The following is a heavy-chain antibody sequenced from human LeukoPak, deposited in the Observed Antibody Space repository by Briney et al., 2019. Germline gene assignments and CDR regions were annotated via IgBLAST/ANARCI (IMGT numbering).Heavy chain of an antibody. CDR3: ASALSPYFDY. V-gene: IGHV4-34*01. CDR2: INHSGST. D-gene: IGHD4/OR15-4a*01. CDR1: GGSFSGYY. J-gene: IGHJ4*02. Sequence: SETLSLTCAVYGGSFSGYYWSWIRQPPGKGLEWIGEINHSGSTNYNPSLKSRVTISVDTSKNQFSLKLSSVTAADTAVYYCASALSPYFDYWGQGTLVTVSS.